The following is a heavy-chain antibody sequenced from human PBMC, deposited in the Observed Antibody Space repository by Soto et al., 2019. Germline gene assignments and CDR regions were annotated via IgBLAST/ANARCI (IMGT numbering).Heavy chain of an antibody. CDR1: GFTFSSYA. Sequence: GGSLRLSCAASGFTFSSYAMHWVRQAPGKGLEWVAVISYDGSNKYYADSVKGRFTISRDNSKNMLYLQMNSLRAEDTAVYYCARGPSSLTRFDYWGQGTLVTVSS. CDR3: ARGPSSLTRFDY. D-gene: IGHD2-2*01. V-gene: IGHV3-30-3*01. CDR2: ISYDGSNK. J-gene: IGHJ4*02.